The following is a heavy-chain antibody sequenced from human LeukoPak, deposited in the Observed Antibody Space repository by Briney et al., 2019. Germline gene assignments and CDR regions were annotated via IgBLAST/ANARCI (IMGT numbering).Heavy chain of an antibody. V-gene: IGHV4-34*01. J-gene: IGHJ5*02. Sequence: SETLSLTCAAYSGSFNGYYWSWVRQPPGKGLEWIGEINHSGSTNYNPSLKSRVTISVDTSKNQFSLKLSSVTAADTAVYYCARGQYYYDSSGYYFWFDPWGQGTLVTVSS. D-gene: IGHD3-22*01. CDR2: INHSGST. CDR1: SGSFNGYY. CDR3: ARGQYYYDSSGYYFWFDP.